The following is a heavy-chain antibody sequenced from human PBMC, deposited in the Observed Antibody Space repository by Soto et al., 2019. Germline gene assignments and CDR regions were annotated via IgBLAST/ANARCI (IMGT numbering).Heavy chain of an antibody. CDR1: GFTFSDYY. CDR2: ISSSGSTI. CDR3: AREWDCSSTSCPFDY. Sequence: PGGSLRLSCAASGFTFSDYYMSWIRQAPGKGLEWVSYISSSGSTIYYADSVKGRFTISRDNAKNSLYLQMNSLRAEDTAVYYCAREWDCSSTSCPFDYWGQGTLVTVSS. D-gene: IGHD2-2*01. V-gene: IGHV3-11*01. J-gene: IGHJ4*02.